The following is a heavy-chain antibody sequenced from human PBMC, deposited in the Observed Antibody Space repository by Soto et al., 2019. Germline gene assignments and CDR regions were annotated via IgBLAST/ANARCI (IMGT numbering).Heavy chain of an antibody. D-gene: IGHD5-12*01. CDR1: GYTFINYH. Sequence: QVQLVQSGGEVKKPGASVTVSCKASGYTFINYHITWVRQAPGQGLEWMAWINTYNGMTDYAQRFQGRVTMTRDKSTSTAYMELRTLRSDDTAVYFCAKAPRGEMATDWGQGTLVTVSS. CDR2: INTYNGMT. V-gene: IGHV1-18*01. J-gene: IGHJ4*02. CDR3: AKAPRGEMATD.